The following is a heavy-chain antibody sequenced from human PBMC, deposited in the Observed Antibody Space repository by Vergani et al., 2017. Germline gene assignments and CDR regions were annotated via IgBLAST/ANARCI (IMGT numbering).Heavy chain of an antibody. J-gene: IGHJ4*02. Sequence: QVQLYESGPGLVKPSETLSLICSVSGVSMQSGSFYWTWIRQTAERRLEWMGRVYPSGTTNYNPSLNGRVTIFVDKSKNLLSLRLNSVTAADTAMYYCAREGLHSGSGSYNDYWGQGTLVTVSS. CDR2: VYPSGTT. CDR3: AREGLHSGSGSYNDY. V-gene: IGHV4-61*02. CDR1: GVSMQSGSFY. D-gene: IGHD3-10*01.